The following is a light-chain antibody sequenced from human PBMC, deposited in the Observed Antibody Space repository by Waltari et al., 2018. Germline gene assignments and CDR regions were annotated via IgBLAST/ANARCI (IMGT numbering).Light chain of an antibody. J-gene: IGKJ2*01. CDR1: QTIYNS. Sequence: DIQMTQSPSPLSASVGDRVTITCRASQTIYNSLNWYHPKPGKAPKLLISDTSTLQSGVPSRFSGRGSGTEFTLTISRLQPEDFGTYYCQQSYTLPYTFGQGTKLDI. CDR2: DTS. CDR3: QQSYTLPYT. V-gene: IGKV1-39*01.